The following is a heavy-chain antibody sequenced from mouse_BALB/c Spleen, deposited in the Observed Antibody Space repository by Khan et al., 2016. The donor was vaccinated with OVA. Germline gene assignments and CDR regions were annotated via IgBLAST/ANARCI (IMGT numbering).Heavy chain of an antibody. D-gene: IGHD1-1*01. CDR2: ISGDSNTI. CDR1: GFTFSSFG. J-gene: IGHJ2*01. V-gene: IGHV5-17*02. Sequence: EVQLQESGGGLVQPGGSRKLSCAASGFTFSSFGMHWVRQAPEKGLEWVAYISGDSNTIYYTDTVKGRFTISRDNPTNTLFLQMTSLRSEDTAMYYCARSYFYGYYFDQWGQGTTLTVSS. CDR3: ARSYFYGYYFDQ.